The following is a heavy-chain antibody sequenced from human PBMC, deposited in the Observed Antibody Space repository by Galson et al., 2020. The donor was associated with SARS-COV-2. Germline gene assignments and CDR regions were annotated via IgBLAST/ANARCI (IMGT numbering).Heavy chain of an antibody. CDR3: AKEGGTGWATDYFEH. CDR1: GFTFSNYA. V-gene: IGHV3-23*01. CDR2: LXNRGXXX. Sequence: GGSLRLSCAASGFTFSNYAMAWVRQAPGKGLEXVXLLXNRGXXXXXXXXVXXRLTISRDNSKNTLYLQVNNLRVEDTAIYYCAKEGGTGWATDYFEHWGRGIQVTVSS. J-gene: IGHJ1*01. D-gene: IGHD6-19*01.